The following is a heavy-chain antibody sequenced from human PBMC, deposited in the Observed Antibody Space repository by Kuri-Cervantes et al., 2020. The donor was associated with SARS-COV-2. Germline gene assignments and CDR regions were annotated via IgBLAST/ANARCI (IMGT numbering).Heavy chain of an antibody. CDR1: GYTFTGYY. CDR3: ARVREADYDFWSGYAYWYFDL. Sequence: ASVKVSCKASGYTFTGYYMHWVRQAPGQGLEWMGWISAYNGNTNYAQKLQGRVTMTTDTSTSTAHMELRSLRSDDTAVYYCARVREADYDFWSGYAYWYFDLWGRGTLVTVSS. CDR2: ISAYNGNT. J-gene: IGHJ2*01. D-gene: IGHD3-3*01. V-gene: IGHV1-18*04.